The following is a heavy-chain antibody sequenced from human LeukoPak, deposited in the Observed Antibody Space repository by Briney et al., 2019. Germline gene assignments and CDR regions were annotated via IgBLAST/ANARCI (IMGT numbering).Heavy chain of an antibody. CDR2: ISYDGSNK. D-gene: IGHD4-17*01. Sequence: PGGSLRLSCAASGFTFSSYGMHWVRQAPGKGLEWVAVISYDGSNKYYADSVKGRFTISRDNSKHKLYLQMNSLRAEDTAVYYCAKVTKYSGDYVGFGYYYGMDVWGQGTTVTVSS. V-gene: IGHV3-30*18. CDR3: AKVTKYSGDYVGFGYYYGMDV. J-gene: IGHJ6*02. CDR1: GFTFSSYG.